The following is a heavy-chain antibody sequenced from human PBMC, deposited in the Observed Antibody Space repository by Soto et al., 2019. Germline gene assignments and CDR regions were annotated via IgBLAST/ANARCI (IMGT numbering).Heavy chain of an antibody. J-gene: IGHJ5*02. V-gene: IGHV4-59*01. CDR2: IYYSGST. Sequence: SETLSLTCTVSGGSISSYYWSWIRQPPGKGLEWIGYIYYSGSTNYNPSLKSQVTISVDTSKNQFSLKLSSVTAADTAVYYCARSPTEYDFWSGYLGVGGGNWFDPWGQGTLVTVSS. CDR1: GGSISSYY. D-gene: IGHD3-3*01. CDR3: ARSPTEYDFWSGYLGVGGGNWFDP.